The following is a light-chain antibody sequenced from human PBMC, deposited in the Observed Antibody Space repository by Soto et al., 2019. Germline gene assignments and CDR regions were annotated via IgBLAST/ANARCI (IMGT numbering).Light chain of an antibody. CDR3: QQNHITPPDT. J-gene: IGKJ2*01. CDR1: RSISTH. V-gene: IGKV1-39*01. Sequence: DIQMTQFPSTLSASVGETVTITCRASRSISTHLNWYQQKPGKAPTLLIHAASSLHSGVPSRFIGSRSGAYFTLTISNLQPEDFATYYCQQNHITPPDTFGQGTKLEIK. CDR2: AAS.